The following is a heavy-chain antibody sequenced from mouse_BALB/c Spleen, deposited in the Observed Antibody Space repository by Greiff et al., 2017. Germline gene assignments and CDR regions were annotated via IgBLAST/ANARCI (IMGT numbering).Heavy chain of an antibody. CDR1: GYTFTDYA. J-gene: IGHJ2*01. CDR3: ARDGKGSFDY. CDR2: ISTYYGDA. D-gene: IGHD2-1*01. V-gene: IGHV1S137*01. Sequence: QVHVKQSGAELVRPGVSVKISCKGSGYTFTDYAMHWVKQSHAKSLEWIGVISTYYGDASYNQKFKGKATMTVDKSSSTAYMELARLTSEDSAIYYCARDGKGSFDYWGQGTTLTVSS.